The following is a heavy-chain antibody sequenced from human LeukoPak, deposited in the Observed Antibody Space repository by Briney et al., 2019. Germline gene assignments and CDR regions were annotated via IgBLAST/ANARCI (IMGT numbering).Heavy chain of an antibody. CDR3: AKAETGSMTTPDY. Sequence: GGSLRLSYAASGFSFDDYAMHWVRQAPGKGLEWVSGISWNGNKIGYADSLRGRFTISRDNSKNSLYLQMNSLRTEDTALYYCAKAETGSMTTPDYWGQGTLVTVSS. CDR2: ISWNGNKI. CDR1: GFSFDDYA. V-gene: IGHV3-9*01. J-gene: IGHJ4*02. D-gene: IGHD4-17*01.